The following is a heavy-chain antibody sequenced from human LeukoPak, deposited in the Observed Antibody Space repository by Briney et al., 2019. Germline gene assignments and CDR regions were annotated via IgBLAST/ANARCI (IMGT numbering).Heavy chain of an antibody. V-gene: IGHV4-39*07. CDR1: GGSISSSSYY. CDR3: ATIVATYDYYYYGMDV. D-gene: IGHD5-12*01. J-gene: IGHJ6*02. Sequence: PSETLSLTCTVSGGSISSSSYYWGWIRQPPGKGLEWIGSIYYSGSTNYNPSLKSRVTISVDKSKNQFSLKLSSVTAADTAVYYCATIVATYDYYYYGMDVWGQGTTVTVSS. CDR2: IYYSGST.